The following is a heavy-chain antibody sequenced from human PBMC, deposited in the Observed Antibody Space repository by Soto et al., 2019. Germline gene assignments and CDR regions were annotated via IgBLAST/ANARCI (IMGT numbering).Heavy chain of an antibody. V-gene: IGHV2-5*02. D-gene: IGHD1-1*01. CDR1: GFSLSTSGVG. J-gene: IGHJ3*02. Sequence: QITLKESGPTLVKPTQTLTLTCTFSGFSLSTSGVGVGWIRQPPGKALEWLALIYWDDDKRYSPSLKSRLTITKDTSKNPVVLTMTNMDPVDTATYYCAHRRDDLEPHDAFDIWGQGTMVTVSS. CDR3: AHRRDDLEPHDAFDI. CDR2: IYWDDDK.